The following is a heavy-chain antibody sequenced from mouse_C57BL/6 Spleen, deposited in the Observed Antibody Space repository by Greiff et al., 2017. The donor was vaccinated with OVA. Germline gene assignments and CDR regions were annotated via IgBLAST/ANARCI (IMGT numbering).Heavy chain of an antibody. CDR3: ARVGADYEGDYFDY. D-gene: IGHD2-4*01. V-gene: IGHV1-47*01. Sequence: VKLMESGAELVKPGASVKMSCKASGYTFTTYPIEWMKQNHGKSLEWIGNFHPYNDDTKYNEKFKGKATLTVEKSSSTVYLELSRLTSDDSAVYYCARVGADYEGDYFDYWGQGTTLTVSS. CDR1: GYTFTTYP. J-gene: IGHJ2*01. CDR2: FHPYNDDT.